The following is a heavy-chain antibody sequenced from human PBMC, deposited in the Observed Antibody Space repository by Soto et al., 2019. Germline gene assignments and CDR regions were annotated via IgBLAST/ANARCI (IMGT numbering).Heavy chain of an antibody. CDR3: ARDLGVALATLTLDS. J-gene: IGHJ4*02. Sequence: EVPLVESGGGLVKPGGSLRLSFAASGFTFSTYSMNWVRQAPGKGLEWVADITTSSSFRFYADSMKGRFTISRDDAKNSLYLQMNSLRAEDTGVYYCARDLGVALATLTLDSWGQGTLVTVSS. D-gene: IGHD2-15*01. V-gene: IGHV3-21*02. CDR2: ITTSSSFR. CDR1: GFTFSTYS.